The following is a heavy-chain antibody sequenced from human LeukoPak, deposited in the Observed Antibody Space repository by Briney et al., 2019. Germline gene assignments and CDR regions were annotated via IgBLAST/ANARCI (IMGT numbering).Heavy chain of an antibody. V-gene: IGHV3-48*02. CDR2: ISSSSSAI. CDR1: GFSFSIYS. J-gene: IGHJ4*02. CDR3: ARVKTAMDIDY. D-gene: IGHD5-18*01. Sequence: GGSLRLSCAASGFSFSIYSMNWVRQAPGKGLEWVSYISSSSSAIYYADSVKGRFTISRDNAKNSVYLQMNSLRDEDTAVYYCARVKTAMDIDYWGQGTWVTVSS.